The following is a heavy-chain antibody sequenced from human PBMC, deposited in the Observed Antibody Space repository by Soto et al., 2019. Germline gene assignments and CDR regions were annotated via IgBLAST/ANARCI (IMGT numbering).Heavy chain of an antibody. CDR3: AIRSGKRGDGLDV. D-gene: IGHD3-10*01. CDR2: IYYTGST. Sequence: TLSLTCTVSGFSIRSGGYYWIWVRQHPGKGLEWIGYIYYTGSTYFSPSLKSRLSMSLDTSKNQFSLKLSSVTAADTAVYYCAIRSGKRGDGLDVWGQGTTVTVS. CDR1: GFSIRSGGYY. J-gene: IGHJ6*01. V-gene: IGHV4-31*03.